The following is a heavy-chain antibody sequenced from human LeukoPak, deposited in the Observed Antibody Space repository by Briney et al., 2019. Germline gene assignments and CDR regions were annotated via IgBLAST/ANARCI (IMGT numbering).Heavy chain of an antibody. CDR2: VSSSGGTT. CDR3: AKNGDRGAYCSGGSCYPYYYYYMDV. CDR1: GFTFSSYA. Sequence: GGSLRLSCAASGFTFSSYAMSWVRQAPGKGLEWVSAVSSSGGTTYYADSVKGRFTISRDNSKNTLSLQMNSLRAEDTAIYYCAKNGDRGAYCSGGSCYPYYYYYMDVWGKGTTVTISS. J-gene: IGHJ6*03. V-gene: IGHV3-23*01. D-gene: IGHD2-15*01.